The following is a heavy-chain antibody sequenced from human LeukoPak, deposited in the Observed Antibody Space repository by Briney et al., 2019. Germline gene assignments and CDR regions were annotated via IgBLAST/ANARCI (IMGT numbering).Heavy chain of an antibody. CDR3: ARICSGGSCYSPGTFDY. J-gene: IGHJ4*02. Sequence: PGGSLRLSCAASGFTFSNYWMHWVRQAPGKGLEWVAVIWYDGSNKYYSDSVKGRFTISRDNSKNTLYLQMNSLRAEDTAVYYCARICSGGSCYSPGTFDYRGQGTLVTVSS. D-gene: IGHD2-15*01. CDR1: GFTFSNYW. V-gene: IGHV3-33*08. CDR2: IWYDGSNK.